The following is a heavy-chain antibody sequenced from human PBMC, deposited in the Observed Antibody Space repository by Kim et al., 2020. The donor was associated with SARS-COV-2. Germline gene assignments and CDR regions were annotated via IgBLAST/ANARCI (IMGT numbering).Heavy chain of an antibody. CDR2: ISSNGGST. Sequence: GGSLRLSCSASGFTFNNFAIHWVRQAPGKGLEYVSAISSNGGSTYYADSVKGRFTISRDNSKNTLYLQMSSLRAEDTAVYYCVKGVSRIASRPDFDYWGQGTLVTVSS. CDR1: GFTFNNFA. D-gene: IGHD6-6*01. V-gene: IGHV3-64D*06. J-gene: IGHJ4*02. CDR3: VKGVSRIASRPDFDY.